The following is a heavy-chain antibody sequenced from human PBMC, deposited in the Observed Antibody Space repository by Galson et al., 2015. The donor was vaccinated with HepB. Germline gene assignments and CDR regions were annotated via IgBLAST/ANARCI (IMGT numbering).Heavy chain of an antibody. J-gene: IGHJ1*01. V-gene: IGHV3-48*03. CDR2: ISSSGSTI. CDR3: ARDRSVAGTPKYFQH. CDR1: GFTFSSYE. Sequence: SLRLSCAASGFTFSSYEMNWVRQAPGKGLEWISYISSSGSTIYYADSVKGRFTISRDNAKNSLYLQMNSLRAEDTAVYYCARDRSVAGTPKYFQHWGQGTLVTVSS. D-gene: IGHD6-19*01.